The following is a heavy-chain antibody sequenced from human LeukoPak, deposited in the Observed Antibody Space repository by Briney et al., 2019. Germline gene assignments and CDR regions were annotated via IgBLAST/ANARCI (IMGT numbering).Heavy chain of an antibody. CDR3: AKPITMIVECPSR. D-gene: IGHD3-22*01. V-gene: IGHV3-23*01. CDR2: ISGSGGST. J-gene: IGHJ4*02. CDR1: GFTFRSHA. Sequence: GGSLRLSCVGSGFTFRSHAMSWVRQAPGKGLEWVSAISGSGGSTYYADSVKGRFTISRDNSKNTLYLQMNSLRAEDTAVYYCAKPITMIVECPSRWGQGTLVTVSS.